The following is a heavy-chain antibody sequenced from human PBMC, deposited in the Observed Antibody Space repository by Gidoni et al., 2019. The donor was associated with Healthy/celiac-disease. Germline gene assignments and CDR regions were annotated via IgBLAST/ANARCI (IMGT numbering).Heavy chain of an antibody. CDR1: GFPFSSYS. CDR3: AREHCSGGSCYYFDY. J-gene: IGHJ4*02. D-gene: IGHD2-15*01. CDR2: ISSSSSYI. Sequence: EVQLVESGGGLVKPGGALRLSCAASGFPFSSYSMNWVRQAPGKGLEWVSSISSSSSYIYYADSVKGRFTISRDNAKNSLYLQMNSLRAEDTAVYYCAREHCSGGSCYYFDYWGQGTLVTVSS. V-gene: IGHV3-21*01.